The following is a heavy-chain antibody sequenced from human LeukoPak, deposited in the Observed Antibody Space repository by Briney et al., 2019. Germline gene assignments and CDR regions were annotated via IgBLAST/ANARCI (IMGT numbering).Heavy chain of an antibody. CDR2: IYSTGST. V-gene: IGHV4-59*08. D-gene: IGHD1-26*01. Sequence: PSETLSLTCTVSGGCISRYYWSWSRQPPGKGLEWIGYIYSTGSTNSNPSLKSRVTVSVDTSRNQFSLRLTSVTAADTAVYYCARHESAVGALFYWGQGTLVTVSS. CDR1: GGCISRYY. CDR3: ARHESAVGALFY. J-gene: IGHJ4*02.